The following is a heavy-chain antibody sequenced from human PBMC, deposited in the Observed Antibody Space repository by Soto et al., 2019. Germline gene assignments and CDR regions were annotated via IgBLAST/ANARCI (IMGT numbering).Heavy chain of an antibody. D-gene: IGHD4-17*01. CDR1: GFTFSSYS. CDR3: ARGGDYGDWIDY. Sequence: GGSLRLSCAASGFTFSSYSMNWVRQAPGKGLEWVSYISSSRSTIYYADSVRGRFTISRDNAKNTLYLQMNTLRAEDTAVYYCARGGDYGDWIDYWGQGTLVTVSS. V-gene: IGHV3-48*04. CDR2: ISSSRSTI. J-gene: IGHJ4*02.